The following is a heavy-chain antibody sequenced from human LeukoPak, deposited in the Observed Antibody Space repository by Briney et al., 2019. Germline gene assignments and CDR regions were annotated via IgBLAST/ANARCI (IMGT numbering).Heavy chain of an antibody. D-gene: IGHD1-14*01. V-gene: IGHV4-59*01. J-gene: IGHJ4*02. CDR1: GVSISSSY. CDR3: ARGKIWSPVYFSY. CDR2: ISYIGST. Sequence: SETLSLTCTASGVSISSSYWSWIRQPPGKGLEWIGYISYIGSTNYNPSLKSRVTVSVDTSKNQVSLRLSSVTAADTAVYYCARGKIWSPVYFSYWGQGILVTVSS.